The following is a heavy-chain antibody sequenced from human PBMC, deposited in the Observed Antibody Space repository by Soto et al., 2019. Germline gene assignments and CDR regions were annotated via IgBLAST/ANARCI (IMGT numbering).Heavy chain of an antibody. Sequence: QVQLQQWGAGLLKPSETLSLTCAVYGGSFSDYYWSWIRQPPGKGLEWIGEINHSGSTNYNPSLKSRVTISVDTSKNQFSLKLSSVTAADTAVYYCARGREYYDRGAFDIWGLGTMVTVSS. CDR3: ARGREYYDRGAFDI. CDR2: INHSGST. CDR1: GGSFSDYY. J-gene: IGHJ3*02. D-gene: IGHD3-22*01. V-gene: IGHV4-34*01.